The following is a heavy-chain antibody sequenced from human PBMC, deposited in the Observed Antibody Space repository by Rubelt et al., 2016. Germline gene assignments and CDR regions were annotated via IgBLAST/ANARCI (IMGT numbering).Heavy chain of an antibody. CDR1: GGSFSGYY. CDR2: ISYSGST. CDR3: ARRNVEKHAFDI. D-gene: IGHD1-14*01. V-gene: IGHV4-34*01. J-gene: IGHJ3*02. Sequence: QVQLQQWGAGLLKPSETLSLTCAVYGGSFSGYYWSWIRQPPGKGLEWIATISYSGSTYYNPSLKSRVTISVDSPKNQFSLKLTSVTAADTAVYYCARRNVEKHAFDIWGQGTVVTVSS.